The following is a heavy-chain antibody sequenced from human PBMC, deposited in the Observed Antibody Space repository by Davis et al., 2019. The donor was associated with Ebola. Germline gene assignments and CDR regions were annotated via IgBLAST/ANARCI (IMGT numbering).Heavy chain of an antibody. CDR2: INAGNGNT. CDR3: ARDILGDRGMDV. J-gene: IGHJ6*02. CDR1: GYTFTSYA. D-gene: IGHD1-26*01. V-gene: IGHV1-3*01. Sequence: ASVKVSCKASGYTFTSYAMHWVRQAPGQRLERMGWINAGNGNTKYSQKFQGRVTITRDTSASTAYMELSSLRSEDTAVYYCARDILGDRGMDVWGQGTTVTVSS.